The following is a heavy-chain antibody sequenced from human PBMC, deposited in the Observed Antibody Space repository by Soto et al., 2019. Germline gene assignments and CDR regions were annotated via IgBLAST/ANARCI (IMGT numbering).Heavy chain of an antibody. D-gene: IGHD6-13*01. Sequence: SEKVSCKASGFTFTSSAVQLLRQARGQRLEWIGWIVVGSGNTNYAQKFQERVTITRDMSTSTAYMELSSLRSEDTAVYYCAALLAAAGTDYFDYWGQGTLVTVSS. CDR2: IVVGSGNT. J-gene: IGHJ4*02. CDR3: AALLAAAGTDYFDY. CDR1: GFTFTSSA. V-gene: IGHV1-58*01.